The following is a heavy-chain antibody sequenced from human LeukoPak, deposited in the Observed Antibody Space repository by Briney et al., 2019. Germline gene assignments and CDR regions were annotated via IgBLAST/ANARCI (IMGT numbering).Heavy chain of an antibody. J-gene: IGHJ4*02. V-gene: IGHV3-74*01. CDR2: IKSDGITI. D-gene: IGHD1-20*01. Sequence: GGSLRLSCAASGFTFSSYWMNWVRQAPGKGLVWVSRIKSDGITITYADSVKGRFTISRDNAKNTLYLQMNSLRAEDTAVYYCLRDLNWSLDQWGQGTLVTVSS. CDR1: GFTFSSYW. CDR3: LRDLNWSLDQ.